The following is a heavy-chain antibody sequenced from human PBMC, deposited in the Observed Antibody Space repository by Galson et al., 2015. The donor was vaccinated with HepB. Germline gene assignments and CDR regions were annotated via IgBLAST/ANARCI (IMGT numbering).Heavy chain of an antibody. CDR1: GYTFTGYY. D-gene: IGHD6-6*01. J-gene: IGHJ4*02. CDR3: ARVIRSIEYSSSSTLSDY. CDR2: INPNSGGT. Sequence: SVKVSCKASGYTFTGYYMHWVRQAPGQGLEWMGWINPNSGGTNYAQKFQGRVTTTRDTSISTAYMELSRLRSDDTAVYYCARVIRSIEYSSSSTLSDYWGQGTLVTVSS. V-gene: IGHV1-2*02.